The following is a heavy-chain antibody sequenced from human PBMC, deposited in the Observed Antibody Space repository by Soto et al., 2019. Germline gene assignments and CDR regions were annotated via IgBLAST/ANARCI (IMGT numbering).Heavy chain of an antibody. CDR3: AEVPFTAIWSGYYFGY. Sequence: GGSLRLSCAASGFTFSSYAMSWVRQAPGKGLEWVSAISGSGGSTYYADSVKGRFTISRDNSKNTLYLQMNSLRAEDTAVYYCAEVPFTAIWSGYYFGYWGQGTLVTVS. V-gene: IGHV3-23*01. CDR2: ISGSGGST. CDR1: GFTFSSYA. J-gene: IGHJ4*02. D-gene: IGHD3-3*01.